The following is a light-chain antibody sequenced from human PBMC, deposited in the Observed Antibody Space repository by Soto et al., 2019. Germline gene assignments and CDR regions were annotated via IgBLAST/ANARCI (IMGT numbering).Light chain of an antibody. CDR2: DAS. V-gene: IGKV1-5*01. Sequence: EIHITPSPSTLSGPVWDTVTISCRASQNIGRWLAWYQQKPGKPPKVLIYDASSLQSGVPPRFSGSGSGTDFTLAISSLQPEDSATYYCLQDISYPWTFGQGTKVDI. CDR1: QNIGRW. J-gene: IGKJ1*01. CDR3: LQDISYPWT.